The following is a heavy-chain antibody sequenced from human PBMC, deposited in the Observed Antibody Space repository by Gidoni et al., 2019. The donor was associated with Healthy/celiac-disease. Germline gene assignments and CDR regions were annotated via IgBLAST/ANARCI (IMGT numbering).Heavy chain of an antibody. J-gene: IGHJ4*02. CDR3: ARDPYSSSSPYFDY. CDR1: GFPFSSYS. Sequence: EVQLVESGGGLVKPGGSLRLSCAASGFPFSSYSINWVRQAPGKGLEWVSSISSSSSYIYYADSVKGRFTISRDNAKNSLYLQMNSLRAEDTAVYYCARDPYSSSSPYFDYWGQGTLVTVSS. CDR2: ISSSSSYI. V-gene: IGHV3-21*01. D-gene: IGHD6-6*01.